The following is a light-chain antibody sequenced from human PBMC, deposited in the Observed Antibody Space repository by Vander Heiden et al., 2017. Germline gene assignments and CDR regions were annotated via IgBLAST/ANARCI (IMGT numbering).Light chain of an antibody. V-gene: IGKV1-39*01. J-gene: IGKJ2*01. CDR1: QSISNY. Sequence: DIQMTQSPSSLSASVGDRVTITCRASQSISNYLNWYQQKPGKAPKLLIYAASALQSGVPSRFSGSGSGTDFTLTIRSLQPEDFATYFCQQSVSTPYTFGQGTKLEIK. CDR2: AAS. CDR3: QQSVSTPYT.